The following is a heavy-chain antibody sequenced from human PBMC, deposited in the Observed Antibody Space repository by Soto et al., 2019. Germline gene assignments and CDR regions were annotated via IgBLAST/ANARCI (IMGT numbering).Heavy chain of an antibody. V-gene: IGHV3-48*02. Sequence: EVKLVESGGGLVQPGGSLRLSCAGSGFTFSSFNMNWVRQAPGKGLEWVSHISSVSGTTYYADSVKGRFTISRDNAKNSLYVQMNTLRDEDTAVYYCAIGGSRGVFDYWGQGTLVTVSS. J-gene: IGHJ4*02. CDR3: AIGGSRGVFDY. CDR2: ISSVSGTT. CDR1: GFTFSSFN.